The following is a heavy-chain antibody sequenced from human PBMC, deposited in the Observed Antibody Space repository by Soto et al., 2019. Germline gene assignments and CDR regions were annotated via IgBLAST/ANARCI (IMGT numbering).Heavy chain of an antibody. CDR3: AKDPGRHSYGYRAYYYYYYMDV. Sequence: QVQLVESGGGVVQPGRSLRLSCAASGFTFSSYGMHWVRQAPGKGLEWVAVISYDGSNKYYADSVKGRFTISRDNPKNTLYLQMNSLRAEDTAVYYCAKDPGRHSYGYRAYYYYYYMDVWGKGTTVTVSS. J-gene: IGHJ6*03. CDR1: GFTFSSYG. CDR2: ISYDGSNK. D-gene: IGHD5-18*01. V-gene: IGHV3-30*18.